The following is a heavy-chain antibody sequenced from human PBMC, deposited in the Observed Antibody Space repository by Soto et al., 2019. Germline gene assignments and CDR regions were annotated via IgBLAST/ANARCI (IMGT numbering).Heavy chain of an antibody. CDR2: INHSGST. Sequence: PSETLSLTCAVYGGSFSGYYWSWIRQPPGKGLEWIGEINHSGSTNYNPSLKSRVTISVDTSKNQFSLKLSSVTAADTAVYYCARGSAEDNWFDPWGQGTLVTVS. CDR1: GGSFSGYY. J-gene: IGHJ5*02. V-gene: IGHV4-34*01. CDR3: ARGSAEDNWFDP.